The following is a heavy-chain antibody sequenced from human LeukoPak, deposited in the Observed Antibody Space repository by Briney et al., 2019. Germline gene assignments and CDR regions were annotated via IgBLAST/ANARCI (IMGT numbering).Heavy chain of an antibody. CDR1: GGSISSGGYS. CDR3: ARGMGIAAADLDY. V-gene: IGHV4-30-2*01. J-gene: IGHJ4*02. CDR2: IYHSGST. Sequence: SQTLSPTCAVSGGSISSGGYSWSWIRQPPGKGLEWVGYIYHSGSTYYNPSLKSRVTISVDRSKNQFSLKLSSVTAGDTAVYYCARGMGIAAADLDYWGQGTLVTVSS. D-gene: IGHD6-13*01.